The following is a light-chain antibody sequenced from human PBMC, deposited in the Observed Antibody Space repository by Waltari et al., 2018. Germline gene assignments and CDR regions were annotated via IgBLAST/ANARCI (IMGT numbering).Light chain of an antibody. CDR2: GNT. J-gene: IGLJ3*02. V-gene: IGLV1-40*01. CDR1: SSNIGAGYD. Sequence: QSVLTQPPSVSGAPGQRVTISCTGSSSNIGAGYDVHWYQHLPGTAPKLLIHGNTKRPAGVPDRFYGSKSGTSASLAITGLQAEDEADYYCQSYDSSLSGSVFGRGTKLTVL. CDR3: QSYDSSLSGSV.